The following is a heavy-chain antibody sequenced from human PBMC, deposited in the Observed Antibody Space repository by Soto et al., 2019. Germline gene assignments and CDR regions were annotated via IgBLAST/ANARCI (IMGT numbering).Heavy chain of an antibody. V-gene: IGHV3-30*04. CDR2: IGSTNVK. Sequence: VGSLRLSCRTSVFTFSSFSMHCFRHAPGKGLEWVAVIGSTNVKYYADSVKGRFTISRDNSQDTLYLQMDGLRPDDTGVYFCAREVVTKKWYFDNWGQGSLVTVSS. CDR1: VFTFSSFS. CDR3: AREVVTKKWYFDN. D-gene: IGHD2-21*01. J-gene: IGHJ4*02.